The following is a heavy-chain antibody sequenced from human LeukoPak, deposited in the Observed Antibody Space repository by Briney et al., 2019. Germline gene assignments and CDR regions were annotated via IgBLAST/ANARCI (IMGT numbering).Heavy chain of an antibody. CDR1: GFTFSTYW. Sequence: GGSLRLSCAASGFTFSTYWMHWVRQAPGKGLVWVSRIKSDGSTNYADSVKGRFTISRDNAKNTVSLQMNSLRPEDTSVYYCARAPSEIGGYYPEYFRHWGQGTLVTVSS. V-gene: IGHV3-74*01. CDR2: IKSDGST. J-gene: IGHJ1*01. CDR3: ARAPSEIGGYYPEYFRH. D-gene: IGHD3-22*01.